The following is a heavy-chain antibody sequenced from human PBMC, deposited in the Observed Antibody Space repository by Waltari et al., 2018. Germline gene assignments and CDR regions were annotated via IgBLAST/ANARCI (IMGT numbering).Heavy chain of an antibody. D-gene: IGHD6-6*01. CDR3: AKAPEYSSPSSY. Sequence: QVQLVESGGGVVQPGRSLRLSCAASGFTFSSYGMHWVRQAPGKGLEWVAVISYGGSNKYYADSVKGRFTSSRDKSKNTLYLQMNSLRAEDTAVYYCAKAPEYSSPSSYGGQGTLVTVSS. CDR2: ISYGGSNK. J-gene: IGHJ4*02. CDR1: GFTFSSYG. V-gene: IGHV3-30*18.